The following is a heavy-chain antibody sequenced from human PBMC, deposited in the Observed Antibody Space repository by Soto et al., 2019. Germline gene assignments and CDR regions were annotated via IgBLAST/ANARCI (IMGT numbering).Heavy chain of an antibody. D-gene: IGHD6-19*01. J-gene: IGHJ3*02. CDR2: IIPILGIA. V-gene: IGHV1-69*02. CDR1: GGTFSSYT. CDR3: ARVRGQWLVEDDAFDI. Sequence: SVKVSCKASGGTFSSYTISWVRQAPGQGLEWMGRIIPILGIANYAQKFQGRVTITADKSTSTAYMELSSLRSEDTAVYYCARVRGQWLVEDDAFDIWGQGTMVTVSS.